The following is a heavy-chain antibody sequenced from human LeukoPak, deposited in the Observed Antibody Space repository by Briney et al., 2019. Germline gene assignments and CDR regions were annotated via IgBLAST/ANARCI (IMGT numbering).Heavy chain of an antibody. CDR2: IDSTSSYI. D-gene: IGHD3-9*01. CDR1: GFTFSSYS. CDR3: VRGYDILTGYFHYFDY. J-gene: IGHJ4*02. Sequence: PGGSLRLSCAASGFTFSSYSMNWVRQAPGMGLEWVSFIDSTSSYIYYADSVKGRFTISGDNAKNSLYLQMNSLRAEDTAVYFCVRGYDILTGYFHYFDYWGQGTLVTVSS. V-gene: IGHV3-21*01.